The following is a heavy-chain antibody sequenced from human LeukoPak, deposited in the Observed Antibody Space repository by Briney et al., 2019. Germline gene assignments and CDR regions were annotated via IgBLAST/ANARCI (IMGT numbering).Heavy chain of an antibody. CDR2: ISGSRGST. Sequence: GGSLRLSCAASGFTFSTYAMSWVRQAPGKGLEWVSAISGSRGSTYYTDSVKGRFTISRDNSKNTLYLQMNSLRAEDTALYYCAKGQETGSRLDSWGQGTLVTVSS. CDR3: AKGQETGSRLDS. CDR1: GFTFSTYA. V-gene: IGHV3-23*01. D-gene: IGHD1-1*01. J-gene: IGHJ4*02.